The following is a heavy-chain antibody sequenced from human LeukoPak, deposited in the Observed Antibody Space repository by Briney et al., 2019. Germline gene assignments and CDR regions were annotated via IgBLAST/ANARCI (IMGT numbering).Heavy chain of an antibody. D-gene: IGHD2-15*01. J-gene: IGHJ5*02. CDR1: GYTFTSYD. V-gene: IGHV1-8*01. CDR2: MNPNSGNT. CDR3: AREQYCSGGSCYWFDP. Sequence: ASVKVSCKASGYTFTSYDINWVRQATGQGLEWMGWMNPNSGNTGYAQKFQGRVTMTRNTSISTAYMELGSLRSEDTAVYYCAREQYCSGGSCYWFDPWGQGTLVTVSS.